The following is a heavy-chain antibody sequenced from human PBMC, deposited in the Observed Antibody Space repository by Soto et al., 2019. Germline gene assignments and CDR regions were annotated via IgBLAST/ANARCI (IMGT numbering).Heavy chain of an antibody. J-gene: IGHJ4*02. V-gene: IGHV3-73*01. D-gene: IGHD4-4*01. CDR1: GFTFSGSA. CDR2: IRSKANSYAT. Sequence: VGALGLSCAASGFTFSGSAMHGVRQASGKGLEWVGRIRSKANSYATAYAASVKGRFTISRDDSKNTAYLQMNSLKTEDTAVYYCTSPLDDTVNGGDYWGQGTLITVSS. CDR3: TSPLDDTVNGGDY.